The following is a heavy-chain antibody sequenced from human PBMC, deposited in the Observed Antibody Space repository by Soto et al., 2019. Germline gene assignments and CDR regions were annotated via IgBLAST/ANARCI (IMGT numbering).Heavy chain of an antibody. CDR3: AGLPSGSYSTFDY. D-gene: IGHD1-26*01. J-gene: IGHJ4*02. CDR2: INPNSGGT. V-gene: IGHV1-2*02. CDR1: GYTFTGYY. Sequence: ASVKGSCKASGYTFTGYYIHWGRQAPGQGLEWMGWINPNSGGTNYAQKFQGRVTMTRDTSISTAYMELSRLRSDDTAVYYCAGLPSGSYSTFDYWGQGTLVTVSS.